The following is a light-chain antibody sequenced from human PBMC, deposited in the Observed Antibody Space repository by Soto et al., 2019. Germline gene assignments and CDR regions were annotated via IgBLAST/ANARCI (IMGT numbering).Light chain of an antibody. CDR3: QQRSNWPWT. CDR2: DAS. CDR1: QGVSSY. Sequence: EIGLTQSPGTLSLSPGERATLSCRASQGVSSYLAWYQQKPGQAPRLLIYDASNRATGIPARFSGSGSGTDFTLTISSLEPEDFAVYYCQQRSNWPWTFGQGTKVDI. V-gene: IGKV3-11*01. J-gene: IGKJ1*01.